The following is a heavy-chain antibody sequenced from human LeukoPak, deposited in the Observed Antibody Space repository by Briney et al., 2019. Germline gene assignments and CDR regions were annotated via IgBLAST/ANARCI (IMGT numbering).Heavy chain of an antibody. J-gene: IGHJ3*02. Sequence: SETLSLTCTVSGGSISSYYWSWIRQPAGKGLEWIGRIYTSGSINYNPSLKSRVTISVDKSKNQFSLKLSSVTAADTAVYYCARELSGSSDAFDIWGQGTMVTVSS. CDR3: ARELSGSSDAFDI. D-gene: IGHD1-26*01. CDR1: GGSISSYY. V-gene: IGHV4-4*07. CDR2: IYTSGSI.